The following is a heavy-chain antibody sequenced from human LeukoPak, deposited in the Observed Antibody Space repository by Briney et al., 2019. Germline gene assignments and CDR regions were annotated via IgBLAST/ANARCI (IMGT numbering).Heavy chain of an antibody. D-gene: IGHD3-22*01. Sequence: GGSLRLSCAASGFTFSNYGMNWVRQAPGKGLEWVSTISGRSDSTYYADSVKGRFTISRDNSKNTLYLRMNSLRAEDTAVYYCYYYDSSGFYPQTKIDYWGQGTLVTVSS. CDR1: GFTFSNYG. J-gene: IGHJ4*02. V-gene: IGHV3-23*01. CDR3: YYYDSSGFYPQTKIDY. CDR2: ISGRSDST.